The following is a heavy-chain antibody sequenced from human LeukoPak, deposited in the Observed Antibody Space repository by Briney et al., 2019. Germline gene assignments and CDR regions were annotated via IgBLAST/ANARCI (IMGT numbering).Heavy chain of an antibody. D-gene: IGHD3-22*01. V-gene: IGHV4-59*01. CDR3: ARGRREYYYDSSGYNYFDY. CDR1: GGSISSYY. J-gene: IGHJ4*02. CDR2: IYYSGST. Sequence: PSETLSLTCTVSGGSISSYYWSWIRQPPGKGLEWIGYIYYSGSTNYNPSLKSRVTISVDTSKNQFSLKLSSVTAAGTAVYYCARGRREYYYDSSGYNYFDYWGQGTLVTVSS.